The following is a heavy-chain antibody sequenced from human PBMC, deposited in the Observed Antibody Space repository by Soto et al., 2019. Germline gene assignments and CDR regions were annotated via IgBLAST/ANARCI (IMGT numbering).Heavy chain of an antibody. CDR3: ATLASLPGFDL. D-gene: IGHD3-3*02. CDR1: GFIFSSYG. J-gene: IGHJ3*01. V-gene: IGHV3-30*03. Sequence: QVQLVESGGGVVQPGRSLRLSGSASGFIFSSYGMNWVRQDPGQGLEWVAVISFDGKIKYYADSVKGRFTISRDNSKNTLYLQIHSLRAEDTAVYYCATLASLPGFDLWGQGNMVTVSS. CDR2: ISFDGKIK.